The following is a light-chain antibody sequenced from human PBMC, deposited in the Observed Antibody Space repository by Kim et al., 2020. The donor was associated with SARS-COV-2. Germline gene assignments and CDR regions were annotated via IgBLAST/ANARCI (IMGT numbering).Light chain of an antibody. Sequence: PGEGATLSSRASNNLGIDLAWYQHTLGQSPRLLTYDAAMMAAGIPDRFSGSGSGTDFTLTIGSLAPEDFAIYYCQQRGSWPPAVTFGGGTKVDIK. V-gene: IGKV3-11*01. J-gene: IGKJ4*01. CDR2: DAA. CDR1: NNLGID. CDR3: QQRGSWPPAVT.